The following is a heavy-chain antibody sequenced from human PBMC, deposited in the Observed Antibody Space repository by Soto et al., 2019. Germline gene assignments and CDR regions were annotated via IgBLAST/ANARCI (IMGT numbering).Heavy chain of an antibody. D-gene: IGHD2-21*01. J-gene: IGHJ6*02. Sequence: QVQLVQSGAEVKKPGASVKVSCKASGYSFTRHDINWVRLAPGQGLEWMGWINPSSGNTGYAQRLLGRLTMTTDTSTSTAYMELRGLKSADTAIYYCAREGIRFAAVIVFYGMDVWGQGTKVTVPS. CDR1: GYSFTRHD. CDR3: AREGIRFAAVIVFYGMDV. V-gene: IGHV1-8*01. CDR2: INPSSGNT.